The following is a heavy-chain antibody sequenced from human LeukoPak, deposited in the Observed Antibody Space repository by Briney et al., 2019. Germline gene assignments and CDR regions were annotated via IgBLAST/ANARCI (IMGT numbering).Heavy chain of an antibody. D-gene: IGHD6-19*01. J-gene: IGHJ4*02. CDR3: ARDGGAVAGTLSATH. Sequence: GGSLRLSCAASGFTFGSYSMNWVRQAPGKGLEWVSYISSSSSVIYYADSVKGRFTISRDNAKNSLYLQMNSLRDEDTALYYCARDGGAVAGTLSATHWGQGTLVTVSS. V-gene: IGHV3-48*02. CDR2: ISSSSSVI. CDR1: GFTFGSYS.